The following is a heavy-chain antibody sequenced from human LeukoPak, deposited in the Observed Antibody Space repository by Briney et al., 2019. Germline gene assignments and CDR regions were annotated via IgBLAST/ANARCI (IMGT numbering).Heavy chain of an antibody. Sequence: PGGSLRLSCAASGFSFSGFEMSWVRQAPGKGPEWVSPISSRVTSVYYADSVKGRFTISRDNAKNSLYLQMNSLRAEDTAVYYCARRYCSSTDCLFDYWGQGTLVIVSS. J-gene: IGHJ4*02. CDR1: GFSFSGFE. CDR3: ARRYCSSTDCLFDY. D-gene: IGHD2-2*01. CDR2: ISSRVTSV. V-gene: IGHV3-48*03.